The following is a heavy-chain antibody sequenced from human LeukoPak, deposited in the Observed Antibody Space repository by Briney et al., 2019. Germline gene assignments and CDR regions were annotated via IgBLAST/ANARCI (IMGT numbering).Heavy chain of an antibody. Sequence: SVKVSCKASGGTFSSYAISWVRQAPGQGLEWMGRIIPILGIANYAQKFQGRVTITADKSTSTAYMELSSLRSEDTAVYYCARDHAYYYGSGSHSLFDYWGQGTLVTVSS. CDR3: ARDHAYYYGSGSHSLFDY. V-gene: IGHV1-69*04. CDR2: IIPILGIA. J-gene: IGHJ4*02. D-gene: IGHD3-10*01. CDR1: GGTFSSYA.